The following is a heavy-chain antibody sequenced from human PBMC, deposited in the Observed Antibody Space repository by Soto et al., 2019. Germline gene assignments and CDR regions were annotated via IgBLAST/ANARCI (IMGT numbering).Heavy chain of an antibody. D-gene: IGHD3-10*01. CDR3: ARDLGGYGSGSFNYYYYGMDV. J-gene: IGHJ6*02. V-gene: IGHV3-48*02. Sequence: GESLKISCAASGFTFSSYSMNWVRQAPGKGLEWVSYISSSSSTIYYADSVKGRFTISRDNAKNSLYLQMNSLRDEDTAVYYCARDLGGYGSGSFNYYYYGMDVWGQGTTVTVSS. CDR2: ISSSSSTI. CDR1: GFTFSSYS.